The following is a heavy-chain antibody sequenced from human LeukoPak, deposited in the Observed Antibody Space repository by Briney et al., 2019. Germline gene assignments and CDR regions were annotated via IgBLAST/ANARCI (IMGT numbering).Heavy chain of an antibody. CDR3: ARHNYYGSGSSKDYYYCMDV. Sequence: SETLSLTCTVSGGSISSYYWSWVRQPPGKGLEWIGYIYYSGSTNYNPSLKSRVTISVDSSKNQFSLKLSSVTAADTAVYYCARHNYYGSGSSKDYYYCMDVWGKGTTVTISS. J-gene: IGHJ6*03. CDR1: GGSISSYY. CDR2: IYYSGST. D-gene: IGHD3-10*01. V-gene: IGHV4-59*01.